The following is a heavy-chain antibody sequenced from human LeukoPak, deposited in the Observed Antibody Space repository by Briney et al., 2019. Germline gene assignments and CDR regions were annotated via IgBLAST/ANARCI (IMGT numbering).Heavy chain of an antibody. CDR2: IIPIFGTA. CDR1: GGTFSSYA. CDR3: ASRDIVVVPAAMRVDFWSGSDY. D-gene: IGHD2-2*01. J-gene: IGHJ4*02. Sequence: SVKVSCKASGGTFSSYAISWVRQAPGQGLEWMGGIIPIFGTANYAQKFQGRVTITTDESTSTADMELSSLRSEDTAVYYCASRDIVVVPAAMRVDFWSGSDYWGQGTLVTVSS. V-gene: IGHV1-69*05.